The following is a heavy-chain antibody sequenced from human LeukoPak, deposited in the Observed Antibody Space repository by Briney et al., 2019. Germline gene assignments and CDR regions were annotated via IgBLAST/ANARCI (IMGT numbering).Heavy chain of an antibody. J-gene: IGHJ4*02. CDR2: IRSKAYGGTT. CDR1: GFTFGDYA. D-gene: IGHD6-19*01. Sequence: GGSLRLSCTASGFTFGDYAMSWVRQAPGKGLEWVGFIRSKAYGGTTEYAASVKGRFTISRDDSKSIAYLQMNSLKTEDTAVYYCTREEEAGYSSGWYTFDYWGQGTLVTVSS. CDR3: TREEEAGYSSGWYTFDY. V-gene: IGHV3-49*04.